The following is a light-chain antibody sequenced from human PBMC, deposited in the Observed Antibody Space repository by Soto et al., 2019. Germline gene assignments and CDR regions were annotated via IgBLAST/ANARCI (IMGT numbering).Light chain of an antibody. J-gene: IGLJ2*01. CDR2: EVA. CDR1: SSDVGAYNY. V-gene: IGLV2-14*01. CDR3: SSYTDSNTLL. Sequence: QSALTQPASVSGSPGQSITISCTGTSSDVGAYNYVSWYQHHPGKAPKLIIYEVANRPSGVSNRFSGSKSGNTASLTISGLQAEDEADYYCSSYTDSNTLLFGGGTQLTVL.